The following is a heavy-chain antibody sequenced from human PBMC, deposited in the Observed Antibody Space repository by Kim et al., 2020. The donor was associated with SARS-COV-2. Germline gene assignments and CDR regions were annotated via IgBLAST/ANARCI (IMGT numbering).Heavy chain of an antibody. CDR1: GFTFSSYA. Sequence: GGSLRLSCAASGFTFSSYAMSWVRQAPGKGLEWVSVIYSGGSSTYYADSVKGRFTISRDNSKNTLYLQMNSLRAEDTAVYYCAKDLHRDSSGSDYWGQGTLVTVSS. J-gene: IGHJ4*02. CDR2: IYSGGSST. CDR3: AKDLHRDSSGSDY. V-gene: IGHV3-23*03. D-gene: IGHD3-22*01.